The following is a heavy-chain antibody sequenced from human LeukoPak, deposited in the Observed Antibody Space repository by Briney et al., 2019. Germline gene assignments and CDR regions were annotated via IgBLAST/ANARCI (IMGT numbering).Heavy chain of an antibody. V-gene: IGHV3-64*02. CDR1: GFTFNDYT. CDR3: ARGPNYSFYMDV. J-gene: IGHJ6*03. Sequence: GGSLRLSCAASGFTFNDYTMHWVRLAPGKRLEYVSAITANGGSKYHADSVRARFTFSRDNSKNTLYLQMGSLRAEDTALYYCARGPNYSFYMDVWGKGTTVTVSS. CDR2: ITANGGSK.